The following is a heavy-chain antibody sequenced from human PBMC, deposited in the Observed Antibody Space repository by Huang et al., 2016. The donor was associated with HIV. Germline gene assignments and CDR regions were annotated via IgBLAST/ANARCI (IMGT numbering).Heavy chain of an antibody. CDR1: GYTFTSYT. CDR2: INTNDGKS. CDR3: GRGGGGSSWQTPLVWFDP. D-gene: IGHD6-13*01. J-gene: IGHJ5*02. Sequence: QVQLVQSGSELKKPGASVKVSCKASGYTFTSYTLNWVRQAPGQGLEWMGWINTNDGKSTYAQDFTGRFVFSLDTSGSTGYLHSSSLRAEDTAVYYCGRGGGGSSWQTPLVWFDPWGQGTLVTVSS. V-gene: IGHV7-4-1*02.